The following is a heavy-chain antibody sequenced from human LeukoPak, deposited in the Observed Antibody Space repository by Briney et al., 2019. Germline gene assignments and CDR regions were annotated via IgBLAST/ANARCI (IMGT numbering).Heavy chain of an antibody. J-gene: IGHJ5*02. CDR1: GGTFSSYA. D-gene: IGHD6-19*01. CDR2: MNPNSGNT. Sequence: ASVKVSCKASGGTFSSYAINWVRQATGQGLEWMGWMNPNSGNTGYAQKFQGRVTMTRNTSISTASMELSSLRSEDTAVYYCARAYSTGWYGNWFDPWGQGTLVTVSS. CDR3: ARAYSTGWYGNWFDP. V-gene: IGHV1-8*02.